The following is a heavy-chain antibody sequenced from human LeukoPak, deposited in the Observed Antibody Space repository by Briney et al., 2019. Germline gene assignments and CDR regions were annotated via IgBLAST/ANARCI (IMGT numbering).Heavy chain of an antibody. CDR2: ISAYNGNT. V-gene: IGHV1-18*01. J-gene: IGHJ5*02. CDR1: GYTFTSYG. CDR3: ARDLSPSRGARNWFDP. D-gene: IGHD1-26*01. Sequence: GASVKVSCKASGYTFTSYGISWVRQAPGQGLGWMGWISAYNGNTNYAQKLQGRVTMTTDTSTSTAYMELRSLRSDDTAVYYCARDLSPSRGARNWFDPWGQGTLVTVSS.